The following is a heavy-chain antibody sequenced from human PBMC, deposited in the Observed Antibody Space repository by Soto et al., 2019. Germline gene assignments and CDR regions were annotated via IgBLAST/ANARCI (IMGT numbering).Heavy chain of an antibody. Sequence: QVQLVQSGAEEKKPGASVKVSCNASGYTFTGYAMHWVRQAPGQRLEWMGWINAGNGNTNYSQKFQGRVTITRDTSASTAYMELSSLRSEDTAVYYCARAVAVAADFDYWGQGTLVTVSS. CDR2: INAGNGNT. D-gene: IGHD6-19*01. V-gene: IGHV1-3*05. CDR3: ARAVAVAADFDY. CDR1: GYTFTGYA. J-gene: IGHJ4*02.